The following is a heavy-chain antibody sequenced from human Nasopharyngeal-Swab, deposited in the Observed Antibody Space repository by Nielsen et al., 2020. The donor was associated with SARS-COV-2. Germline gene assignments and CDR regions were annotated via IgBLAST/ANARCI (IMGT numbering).Heavy chain of an antibody. V-gene: IGHV3-23*01. CDR1: GFTFSSYA. D-gene: IGHD2-2*01. J-gene: IGHJ6*02. CDR3: AKDLNSEGYCSSTSCYVLDYYGMDV. CDR2: ISGSGGST. Sequence: GESLKISCAASGFTFSSYAMSWVRQAPGKGLEWVSDISGSGGSTYYADSVKGRFTISRDNSKNTLYLQMNSLRAEDTAVYYCAKDLNSEGYCSSTSCYVLDYYGMDVWGQGTTVTVSS.